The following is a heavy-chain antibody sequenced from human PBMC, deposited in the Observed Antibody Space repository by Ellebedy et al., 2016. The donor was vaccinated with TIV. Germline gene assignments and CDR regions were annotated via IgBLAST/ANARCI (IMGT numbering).Heavy chain of an antibody. Sequence: AASVQVSCKASGYTFTSYAMDWVRQAPGQRLEWMGWINAGNGNTKYSQKFQGRVTITKDTSASTAYMELSSLRSEDTAVYYCARDSNIWEWKTYYYDSSGYDYWGQGTLVTVSS. D-gene: IGHD3-22*01. CDR3: ARDSNIWEWKTYYYDSSGYDY. CDR1: GYTFTSYA. CDR2: INAGNGNT. V-gene: IGHV1-3*01. J-gene: IGHJ4*02.